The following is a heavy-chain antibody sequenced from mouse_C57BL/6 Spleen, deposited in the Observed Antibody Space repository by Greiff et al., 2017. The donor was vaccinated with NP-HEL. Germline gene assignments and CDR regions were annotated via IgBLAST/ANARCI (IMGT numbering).Heavy chain of an antibody. V-gene: IGHV1-69*01. CDR3: AIHGSSLFDY. CDR1: GYTFTSYW. CDR2: IDPSDSYT. D-gene: IGHD1-1*01. Sequence: VQLQQSGAELVMPGASVKLSCKASGYTFTSYWMHWVKQRPGQGLEWIGEIDPSDSYTNYNQKFKGKSTLTVDKSSSTAYMQLSSLTSEDSAVYYCAIHGSSLFDYWGQGTTLTVSS. J-gene: IGHJ2*01.